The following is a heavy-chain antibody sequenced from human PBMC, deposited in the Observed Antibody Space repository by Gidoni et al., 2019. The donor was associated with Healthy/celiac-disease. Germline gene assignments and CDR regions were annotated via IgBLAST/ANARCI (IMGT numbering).Heavy chain of an antibody. D-gene: IGHD3-10*01. Sequence: QVPLVESGGCVVQPGRSLRLSFAASGFTFSSYGMHWVRQAPGKGLEWVAVIWYDGSNKYYADSVKGRFTISRDNSKNTLYLQMNSLRAEDTAVYYCARGRITMVRGVGGAFDYWGQGTLVTVSS. V-gene: IGHV3-33*01. J-gene: IGHJ4*02. CDR1: GFTFSSYG. CDR3: ARGRITMVRGVGGAFDY. CDR2: IWYDGSNK.